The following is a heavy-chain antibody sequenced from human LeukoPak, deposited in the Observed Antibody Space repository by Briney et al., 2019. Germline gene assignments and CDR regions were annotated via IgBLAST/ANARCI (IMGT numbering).Heavy chain of an antibody. D-gene: IGHD3-22*01. J-gene: IGHJ5*02. V-gene: IGHV3-73*01. CDR2: IRSKAKSYET. CDR1: GWTFSGSA. CDR3: TRTRDYCDSSGS. Sequence: GGSLRLSCAASGWTFSGSAMHGVRQASGKGLEWVGRIRSKAKSYETAYAASVKGRFTISRDDSKNTAYLQMNSLTTEDTAVDYCTRTRDYCDSSGSWGQGTLVTVSS.